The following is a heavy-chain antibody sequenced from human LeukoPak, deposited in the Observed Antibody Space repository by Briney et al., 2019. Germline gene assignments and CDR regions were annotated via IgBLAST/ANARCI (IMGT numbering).Heavy chain of an antibody. J-gene: IGHJ6*02. Sequence: SETLSLTCTVSGGSISSSNYYWGWIRQPPGKGLEWIGSIYYSGSTYYNPSLKSRVTISVDTSKNQFSLKLSSVTAADTAVYYCARQPYYYYGMDVWGQGTTVTVSS. CDR3: ARQPYYYYGMDV. V-gene: IGHV4-39*01. CDR1: GGSISSSNYY. CDR2: IYYSGST.